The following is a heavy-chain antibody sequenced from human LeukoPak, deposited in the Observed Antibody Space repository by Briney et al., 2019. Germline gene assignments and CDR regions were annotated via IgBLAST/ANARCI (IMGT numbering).Heavy chain of an antibody. J-gene: IGHJ2*01. Sequence: GGSLRLSCAASGFTFSDYYMSWIRQAPGKGLEWVAVISYDGNNKYYADSVKGRFTISRDNSKNTLYLQMNSLRAEDTAVYYCAKESWGSGWYFDLWGRGTLVTVSS. CDR3: AKESWGSGWYFDL. D-gene: IGHD7-27*01. CDR2: ISYDGNNK. V-gene: IGHV3-30*18. CDR1: GFTFSDYY.